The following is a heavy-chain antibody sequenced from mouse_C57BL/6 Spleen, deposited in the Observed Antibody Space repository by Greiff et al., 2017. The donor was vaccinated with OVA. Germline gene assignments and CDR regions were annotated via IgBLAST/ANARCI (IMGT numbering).Heavy chain of an antibody. CDR3: AKADGSSFYYFDY. J-gene: IGHJ2*01. CDR1: GYTFTSYG. D-gene: IGHD1-1*01. V-gene: IGHV1-81*01. Sequence: QVHVKQSGAELARPGASVKLSCKASGYTFTSYGISWVKQRTGQGLEWIGAIYPRSGNTNYNEKFKGKATLTADKSSSTAYMELRSLTSEDSAVYFCAKADGSSFYYFDYWGQGTTLTVSS. CDR2: IYPRSGNT.